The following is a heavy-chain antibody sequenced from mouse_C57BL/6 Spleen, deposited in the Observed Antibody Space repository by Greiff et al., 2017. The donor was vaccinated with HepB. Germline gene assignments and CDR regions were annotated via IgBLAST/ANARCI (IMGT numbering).Heavy chain of an antibody. CDR2: IYPGDGDT. Sequence: QVQLKESGAELVKPGASVKISCKASGYAFSSYWMNWVKQRPGKGLEWIGQIYPGDGDTNYNGKFKGKATLTADKSSSTAYMQLSSLTSEDSAVYFCAGLTTVVADWYFDVWGTGTTVTVSS. CDR1: GYAFSSYW. D-gene: IGHD1-1*01. V-gene: IGHV1-80*01. CDR3: AGLTTVVADWYFDV. J-gene: IGHJ1*03.